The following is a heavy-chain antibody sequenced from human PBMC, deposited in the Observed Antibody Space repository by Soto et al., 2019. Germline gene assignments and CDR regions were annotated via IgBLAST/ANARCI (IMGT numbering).Heavy chain of an antibody. D-gene: IGHD1-26*01. V-gene: IGHV3-30*18. Sequence: GGSLRLSCAASGFTFSSYGMHWVRQAPGKGLEWVAVISYDGSNKYYADSVKGRFNISRDNSKNTLYLQMNSLRAEDTAVYYCAKVRPEQSPNLSGSYYYYYYMDVWGKGTTVTVSS. J-gene: IGHJ6*03. CDR1: GFTFSSYG. CDR3: AKVRPEQSPNLSGSYYYYYYMDV. CDR2: ISYDGSNK.